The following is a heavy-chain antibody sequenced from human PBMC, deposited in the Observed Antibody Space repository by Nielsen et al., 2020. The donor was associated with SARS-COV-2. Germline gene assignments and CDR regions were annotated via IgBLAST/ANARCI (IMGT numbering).Heavy chain of an antibody. D-gene: IGHD1-1*01. CDR1: GYTSTSYG. Sequence: ASVKVSCKASGYTSTSYGISWVRQAPGQGLEWMGWISAYNGNTNYAQKLQGRVTMTTDTSTSTAYMELRSLRSEDTAVYYCATYKTSGTLYYYYYYGMDVWGQGSTVTVSS. CDR3: ATYKTSGTLYYYYYYGMDV. CDR2: ISAYNGNT. V-gene: IGHV1-18*01. J-gene: IGHJ6*02.